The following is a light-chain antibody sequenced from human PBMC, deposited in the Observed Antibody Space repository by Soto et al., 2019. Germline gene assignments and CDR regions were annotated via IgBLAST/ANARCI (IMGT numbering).Light chain of an antibody. V-gene: IGKV3-20*01. CDR2: GAS. CDR3: QQYGSSIT. Sequence: EIFLTQSPATLSVSPWERATLSCRASQSVSSDLAWYQQKPGQTPRLLIYGASSRATGIPDRFSGSGSGTDFALTISRLEPEDFAVYYCQQYGSSITFGQGTRLEI. J-gene: IGKJ5*01. CDR1: QSVSSD.